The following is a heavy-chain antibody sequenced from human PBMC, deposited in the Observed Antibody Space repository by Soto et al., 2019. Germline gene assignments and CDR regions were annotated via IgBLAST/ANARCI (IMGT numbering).Heavy chain of an antibody. V-gene: IGHV3-48*03. CDR1: GFAFSSYE. J-gene: IGHJ4*02. D-gene: IGHD5-18*01. Sequence: GSLRLSCAASGFAFSSYEMNWVRLAPGKGLEWVSYISSSSSSIDYADSVKGRFTISRDNAKDSLYLQMNSLRAEDTAVYYCARDRYIPPTGIFDCWGQGXLVTVYS. CDR3: ARDRYIPPTGIFDC. CDR2: ISSSSSSI.